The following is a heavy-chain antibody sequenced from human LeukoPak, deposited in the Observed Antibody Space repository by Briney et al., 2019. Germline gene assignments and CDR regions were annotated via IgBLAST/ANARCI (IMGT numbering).Heavy chain of an antibody. J-gene: IGHJ4*02. D-gene: IGHD3-16*02. CDR3: AKDRGGVIVTPFDY. CDR2: IRYDGSNK. Sequence: PGGSLRLSXAASGFTFSSYGMHWVRQAPGKGLEWVAFIRYDGSNKYYADSVKGRFTISRDNSKNTLYLQMNSLRAEDTAVYYCAKDRGGVIVTPFDYWGQGTLVTVSS. V-gene: IGHV3-30*02. CDR1: GFTFSSYG.